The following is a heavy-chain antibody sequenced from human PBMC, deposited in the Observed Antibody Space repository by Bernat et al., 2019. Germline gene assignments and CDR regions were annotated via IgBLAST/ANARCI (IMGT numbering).Heavy chain of an antibody. CDR2: ISSTSSYT. J-gene: IGHJ4*02. V-gene: IGHV3-21*01. CDR3: ARDHGGSYLFDY. D-gene: IGHD1-26*01. CDR1: GFTFSGYS. Sequence: EVQLVESGGGLVKPGGSLRLSCAASGFTFSGYSMNWVRQAPGKGLEWVSCISSTSSYTNYVDSVKSRFTISRDNAKSSLYLQMNSLRAEDTAVYYCARDHGGSYLFDYWGQGTLVTVSS.